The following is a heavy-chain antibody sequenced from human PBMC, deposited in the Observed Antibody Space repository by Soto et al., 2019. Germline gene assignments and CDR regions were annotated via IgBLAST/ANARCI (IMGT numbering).Heavy chain of an antibody. CDR2: ISYDGSNK. CDR3: AKKALWAYGGNSFDY. V-gene: IGHV3-30*18. CDR1: GFTFSSYG. J-gene: IGHJ4*02. D-gene: IGHD4-17*01. Sequence: QAGGSLRLSCAASGFTFSSYGMHWVRQAPGKGLEWVAVISYDGSNKYYADSVKGRFTISRDNSKNTRYLQMNSLRAEDTAVYYCAKKALWAYGGNSFDYWGQGTLVTVSS.